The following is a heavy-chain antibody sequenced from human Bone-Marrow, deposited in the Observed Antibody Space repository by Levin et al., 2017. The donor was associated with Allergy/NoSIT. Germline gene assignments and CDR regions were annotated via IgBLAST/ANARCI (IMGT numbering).Heavy chain of an antibody. Sequence: ESLKISCTVSGDSITSRSYYWGWLRQPPGKGLEWIGNIYYSGTTYYNPSLKSRVIISLDTPKSQFSLNLGSVTAADTAVYYCARPTGNAFDTWGRGTMVTVSS. CDR2: IYYSGTT. CDR1: GDSITSRSYY. CDR3: ARPTGNAFDT. V-gene: IGHV4-39*01. J-gene: IGHJ3*02. D-gene: IGHD1-1*01.